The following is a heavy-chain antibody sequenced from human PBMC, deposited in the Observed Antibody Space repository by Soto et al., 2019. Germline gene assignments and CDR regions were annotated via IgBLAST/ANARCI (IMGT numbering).Heavy chain of an antibody. J-gene: IGHJ5*02. CDR2: ISGSGGST. CDR1: GFTFSSYA. Sequence: GESLKISCAASGFTFSSYAMSWVRQAPGKGLEWVSAISGSGGSTYYADSVKGRFTISRDNSKNTLYLQMNSLRAEDTAVYYCANAQQLVPSWFDPWGQGTLVTVSS. V-gene: IGHV3-23*01. CDR3: ANAQQLVPSWFDP. D-gene: IGHD6-13*01.